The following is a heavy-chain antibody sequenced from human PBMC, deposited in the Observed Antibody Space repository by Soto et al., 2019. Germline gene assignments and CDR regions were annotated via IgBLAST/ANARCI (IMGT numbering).Heavy chain of an antibody. V-gene: IGHV4-31*03. J-gene: IGHJ6*02. CDR1: GGSISSGGYY. Sequence: SETLSLTCTVSGGSISSGGYYWSWIRQHPGKGLEWIGYIYYSGSTYYNPPLRSRVTISVDTSKNQFSLNLNSVTAADTAVYYCARRKQNHYSMDVWGQGTTVTVSS. CDR3: ARRKQNHYSMDV. CDR2: IYYSGST.